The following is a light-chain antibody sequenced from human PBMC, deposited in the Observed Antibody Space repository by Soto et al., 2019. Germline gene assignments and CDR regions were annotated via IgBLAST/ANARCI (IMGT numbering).Light chain of an antibody. J-gene: IGKJ1*01. V-gene: IGKV3-20*01. Sequence: EIVLTQSPATLSVSPGGRATLSCRASQSISDTLAWYQQKPGQAPRLLIHGASTRATGFPARFSGSGSGTDFTLTIRRLESEDFAVYYCQQYGSSPGTFGQGTKVDIK. CDR3: QQYGSSPGT. CDR2: GAS. CDR1: QSISDT.